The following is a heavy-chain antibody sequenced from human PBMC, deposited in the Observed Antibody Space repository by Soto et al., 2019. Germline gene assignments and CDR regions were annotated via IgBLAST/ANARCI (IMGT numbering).Heavy chain of an antibody. CDR2: ISYDGSNK. Sequence: GGSLRLSCAASGFTFSSYGMHWVRQAPGKGLEWVAVISYDGSNKYYADSVKGRFTISRDNSKNTLYLQMNSLRAEDTAVYYCAKDRFPDDSSGYCLDYWGQGTLVTVSS. D-gene: IGHD3-22*01. J-gene: IGHJ4*02. V-gene: IGHV3-30*18. CDR1: GFTFSSYG. CDR3: AKDRFPDDSSGYCLDY.